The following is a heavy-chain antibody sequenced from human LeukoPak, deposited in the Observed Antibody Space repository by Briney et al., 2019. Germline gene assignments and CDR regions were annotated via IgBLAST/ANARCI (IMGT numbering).Heavy chain of an antibody. J-gene: IGHJ4*02. Sequence: GRSLRLSCAASGFTFDDYTMHWVRQAPGKGLEWVSGITWNSGSIGYADSVRGRFTISRDNAKNSLYLEMNSLRAEDTALYYCAKEAHFASWGQGTLVSVSS. V-gene: IGHV3-9*01. CDR2: ITWNSGSI. CDR1: GFTFDDYT. CDR3: AKEAHFAS.